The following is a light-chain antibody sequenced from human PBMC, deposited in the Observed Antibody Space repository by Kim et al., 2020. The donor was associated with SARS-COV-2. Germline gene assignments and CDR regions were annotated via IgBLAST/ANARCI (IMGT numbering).Light chain of an antibody. Sequence: DIVMTQSPDSLAVSLGERATINCKSSQSVLYNSNNKNYLAWYQQKPGQPPKLLIYWASTRESGVPDRFSGGGSGTDFTLTISSLQAEDVAVYYCQQYYSTPRTFGQGTKVDIK. CDR2: WAS. CDR1: QSVLYNSNNKNY. V-gene: IGKV4-1*01. J-gene: IGKJ1*01. CDR3: QQYYSTPRT.